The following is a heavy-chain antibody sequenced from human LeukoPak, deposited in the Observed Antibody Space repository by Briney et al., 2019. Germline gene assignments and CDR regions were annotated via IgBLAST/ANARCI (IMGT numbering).Heavy chain of an antibody. Sequence: ASVKVSCKASGYTFTSYYMHWVRQAPGQGLEWMGIINPSGGSTSYAQKFQGRVTMTRATSTSTVYMELSSLRSEDTAVYYCAIGGVRNVSNGGYVGCFDPWRQGTLVTVSS. CDR2: INPSGGST. J-gene: IGHJ5*02. D-gene: IGHD5-12*01. V-gene: IGHV1-46*01. CDR1: GYTFTSYY. CDR3: AIGGVRNVSNGGYVGCFDP.